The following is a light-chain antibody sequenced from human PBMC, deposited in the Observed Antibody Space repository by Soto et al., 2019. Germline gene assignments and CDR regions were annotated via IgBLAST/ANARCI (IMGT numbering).Light chain of an antibody. V-gene: IGKV3-15*01. CDR3: QQHNNWPLT. CDR2: YAS. CDR1: QSVGSN. Sequence: EIVMTQSPATLSVSPGDGATLSCRASQSVGSNLAWYQQKRGQAPRLLFYYASTRATGIPARFSGSGSGTEFTLTISSLQSEDFAVYYCQQHNNWPLTFGGGTKVEIK. J-gene: IGKJ4*01.